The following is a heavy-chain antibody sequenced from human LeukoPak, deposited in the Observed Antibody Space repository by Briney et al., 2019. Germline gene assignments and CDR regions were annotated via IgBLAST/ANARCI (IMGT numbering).Heavy chain of an antibody. Sequence: SETLSLTCTVSGGSISSSSYYWGWIRQPPGKGLEWIGSIYYSGSTYYNPSLKSRVTISVDTSKNQFSLKLSSVTAADTAVYYCARDFGYYDNTDYWGQGTLVTVSS. D-gene: IGHD3-22*01. CDR3: ARDFGYYDNTDY. CDR1: GGSISSSSYY. CDR2: IYYSGST. V-gene: IGHV4-39*02. J-gene: IGHJ4*02.